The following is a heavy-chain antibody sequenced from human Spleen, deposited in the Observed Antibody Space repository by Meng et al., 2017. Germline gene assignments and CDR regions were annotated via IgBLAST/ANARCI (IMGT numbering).Heavy chain of an antibody. D-gene: IGHD2-2*01. J-gene: IGHJ4*02. CDR2: INTNTGNP. Sequence: ASVKVSCKASGYTLTHYAINWLRQAPGQGLEWMGWINTNTGNPTYAQGFTGRLVFSLDTTVSTAYLQLSGLEADDTAVYCCTRDGYSDCSSTSCFDYWGQGSPVTVSS. CDR1: GYTLTHYA. CDR3: TRDGYSDCSSTSCFDY. V-gene: IGHV7-4-1*02.